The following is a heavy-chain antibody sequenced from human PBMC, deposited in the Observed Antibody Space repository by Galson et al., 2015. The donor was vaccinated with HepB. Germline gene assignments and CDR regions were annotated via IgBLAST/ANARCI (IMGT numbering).Heavy chain of an antibody. V-gene: IGHV3-23*01. CDR3: AKGAAAGPDYYYYYMDV. CDR1: GFTFSSYA. Sequence: SLRLSCAASGFTFSSYAMSWVRQAPGKGLEWVLAISGSGGSTYYADSVKGRFTISRDNSKNTLYLQMNSLRAEDTAVYYCAKGAAAGPDYYYYYMDVWGKGTTVTVSS. CDR2: ISGSGGST. D-gene: IGHD6-13*01. J-gene: IGHJ6*03.